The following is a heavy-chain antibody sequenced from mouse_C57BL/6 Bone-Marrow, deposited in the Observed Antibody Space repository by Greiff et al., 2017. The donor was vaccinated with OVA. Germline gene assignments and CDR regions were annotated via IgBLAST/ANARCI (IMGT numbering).Heavy chain of an antibody. CDR3: ARNYGSRRFAY. J-gene: IGHJ3*01. V-gene: IGHV1-26*01. Sequence: VQLQQSGPELVKPGASVKISCKASGYTFTDYYMNWVKQSHGKSLEWIGDLNPNNGGTSYNQKFKGKATLTVDKSSSTAYMELRSLTSEDSAVYYCARNYGSRRFAYWGQGTLVTVSA. CDR1: GYTFTDYY. D-gene: IGHD1-1*01. CDR2: LNPNNGGT.